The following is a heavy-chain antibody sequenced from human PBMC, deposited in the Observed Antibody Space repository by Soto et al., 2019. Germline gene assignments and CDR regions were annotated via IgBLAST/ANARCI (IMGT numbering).Heavy chain of an antibody. CDR3: AHSLYYGSGSYPYFDY. V-gene: IGHV2-5*02. J-gene: IGHJ4*02. Sequence: SGPPLVNPTQTLTLTCTFSGFSLSTSGVGVGWIRQPPGKALEWLALIYWDDDKRYSPSLKSRLTITNDTSKNQVVLTMTNMDPVDTATYYCAHSLYYGSGSYPYFDYWGQGTLVTVSS. CDR1: GFSLSTSGVG. CDR2: IYWDDDK. D-gene: IGHD3-10*01.